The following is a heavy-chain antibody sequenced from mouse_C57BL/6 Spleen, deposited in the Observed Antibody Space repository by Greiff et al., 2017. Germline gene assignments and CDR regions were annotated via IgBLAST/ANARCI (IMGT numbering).Heavy chain of an antibody. CDR2: ISSGGSYT. J-gene: IGHJ3*01. Sequence: EVKVVESGGDLVKPGGSLKLSCAASGFTFSSYGMSWVRQTPDKRLEWVATISSGGSYTYYPDSVKGRFTFSRDNAKNTLYLQMSSLKSEDTAMYYCARRKYYGPFAYWGQGTLVTVSA. CDR3: ARRKYYGPFAY. V-gene: IGHV5-6*02. D-gene: IGHD1-1*01. CDR1: GFTFSSYG.